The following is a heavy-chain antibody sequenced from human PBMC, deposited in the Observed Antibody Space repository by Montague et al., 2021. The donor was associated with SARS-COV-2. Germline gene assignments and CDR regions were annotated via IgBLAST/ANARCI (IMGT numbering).Heavy chain of an antibody. CDR2: INNSGST. CDR3: ARLGDGVVPSPILGVGPYYSYYYMDV. J-gene: IGHJ6*03. V-gene: IGHV4-34*01. Sequence: SETLSLTCAVYGGAFSGFYWSWIRQAPGKGLEWIGEINNSGSTNYNPSLKSRVTISLNTSKNQFSLNMYSLTAADTAVYYCARLGDGVVPSPILGVGPYYSYYYMDVWGKGTTVTVSS. CDR1: GGAFSGFY. D-gene: IGHD3-10*01.